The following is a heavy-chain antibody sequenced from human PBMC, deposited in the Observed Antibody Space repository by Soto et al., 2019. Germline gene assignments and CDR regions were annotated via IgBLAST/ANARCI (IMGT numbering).Heavy chain of an antibody. CDR2: ISYDGSNK. D-gene: IGHD3-3*01. CDR1: GFTFSSYA. J-gene: IGHJ6*02. V-gene: IGHV3-30-3*01. Sequence: PVGSLRLSCAASGFTFSSYAMHWVRQAPGKGLEWVAVISYDGSNKYYADSVKGRFTISRDNSKNTLYLQMNSLRAEDTAVYYCARELEMSGYSMDVWGQGTTVTVSS. CDR3: ARELEMSGYSMDV.